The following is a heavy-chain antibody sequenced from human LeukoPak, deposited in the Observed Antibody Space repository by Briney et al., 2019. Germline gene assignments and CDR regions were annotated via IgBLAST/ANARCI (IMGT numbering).Heavy chain of an antibody. Sequence: GGSLRLSCAASGSIVSRNYMSWVRQAPGKGLEWVSVISGSVTTYYADSVKDRFTISRDKSKNTVYLQMNSLRAEDTAVYYCARMGAGYTGPFDYWGQGTLVTVSS. J-gene: IGHJ4*02. CDR3: ARMGAGYTGPFDY. D-gene: IGHD5-12*01. CDR1: GSIVSRNY. CDR2: ISGSVTT. V-gene: IGHV3-66*01.